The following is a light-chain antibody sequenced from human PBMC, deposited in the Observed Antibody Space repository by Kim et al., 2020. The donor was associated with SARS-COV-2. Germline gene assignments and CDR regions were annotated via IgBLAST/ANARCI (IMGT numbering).Light chain of an antibody. CDR1: QSISSW. CDR3: QQYNSYLYA. V-gene: IGKV1-5*01. CDR2: DAS. J-gene: IGKJ2*01. Sequence: SAFVGDRVTITCRASQSISSWLAWYQQKPGKAPKLLIYDASSLESGVPSRFSGSESGTEFTLTISSLQPDDFATYYCQQYNSYLYAFGQGTKLEI.